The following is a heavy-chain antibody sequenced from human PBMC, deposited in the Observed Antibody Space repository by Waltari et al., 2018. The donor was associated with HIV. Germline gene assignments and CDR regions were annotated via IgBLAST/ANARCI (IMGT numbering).Heavy chain of an antibody. V-gene: IGHV3-30*18. CDR2: ISSKGNEA. Sequence: VHLVEPWGGVAQPGLPLGPSCGPFGFTFNSRGVHWVRQAPGKGLAWVAFISSKGNEAYYGQSVKGRFTISRDESTNTVYLQMNSLRADDTAIYYCAKESDAFDVWGQGTMVIVSS. J-gene: IGHJ3*01. CDR3: AKESDAFDV. CDR1: GFTFNSRG.